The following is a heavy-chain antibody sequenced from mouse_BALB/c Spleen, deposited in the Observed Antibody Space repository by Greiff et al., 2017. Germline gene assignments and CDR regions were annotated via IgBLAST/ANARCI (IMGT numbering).Heavy chain of an antibody. J-gene: IGHJ1*01. CDR2: IWGDGST. D-gene: IGHD4-1*01. V-gene: IGHV2-6-7*01. CDR3: ARDSFNWGWYFDV. Sequence: QVQLKESGPGLLAPSQSLSITCTVSGFSLTGYGVNWVRQPPGKGLEWLGMIWGDGSTDYNSALKSRLSISKDNSKSQVFLKMNSLQTDDTARYYCARDSFNWGWYFDVWGAGTTVTVSS. CDR1: GFSLTGYG.